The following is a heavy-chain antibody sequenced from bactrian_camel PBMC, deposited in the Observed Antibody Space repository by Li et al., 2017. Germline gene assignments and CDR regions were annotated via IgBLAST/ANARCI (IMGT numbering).Heavy chain of an antibody. J-gene: IGHJ6*01. CDR2: ISSRGGTT. V-gene: IGHV3S40*01. D-gene: IGHD2*01. CDR1: GFTFSSYV. Sequence: VQLVESGGGSVQPGGSLRLSCAASGFTFSSYVMTWVRQAPGKGLEWVSTISSRGGTTYYADSVKGRFTISRDNAKDTLYLQLSSLRTEDTAIYYCTLDLGYVSGINRGKYFSYWGQGTQVTVS. CDR3: TLDLGYVSGINRGKYFSY.